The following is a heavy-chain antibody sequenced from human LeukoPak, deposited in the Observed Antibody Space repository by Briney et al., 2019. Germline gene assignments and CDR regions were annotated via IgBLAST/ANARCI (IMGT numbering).Heavy chain of an antibody. CDR3: ARVGTDNYDFWSGYLYYFDY. Sequence: VGSLRLSCAASGFTFSDYYMSWIHQAPGKGLEWVSYISSSGSTIYYADSVKGRFTISRDNAKNSLYLRMNSLRAEDTAVYYCARVGTDNYDFWSGYLYYFDYWGQGTLVTVSS. D-gene: IGHD3-3*01. CDR2: ISSSGSTI. J-gene: IGHJ4*02. V-gene: IGHV3-11*04. CDR1: GFTFSDYY.